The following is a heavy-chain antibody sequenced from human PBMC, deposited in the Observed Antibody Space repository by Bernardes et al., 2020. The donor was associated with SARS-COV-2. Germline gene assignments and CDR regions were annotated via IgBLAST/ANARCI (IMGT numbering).Heavy chain of an antibody. CDR1: GFTFSSYG. CDR2: IWYDGSNK. Sequence: GSLRLSFAASGFTFSSYGMHWVRQAPGKGLEWVAVIWYDGSNKYYADSVKGRFTISRDNSKNTLYLQMNSLRAEDTAVYYCARDELRFLEWLLLNYYYGMDVWGQGTTVTVSS. D-gene: IGHD3-3*01. CDR3: ARDELRFLEWLLLNYYYGMDV. J-gene: IGHJ6*02. V-gene: IGHV3-33*01.